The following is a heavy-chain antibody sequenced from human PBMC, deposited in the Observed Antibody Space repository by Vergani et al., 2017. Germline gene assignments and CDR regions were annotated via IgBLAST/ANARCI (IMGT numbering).Heavy chain of an antibody. CDR3: ARDLAYCHGGRCAL. J-gene: IGHJ4*02. D-gene: IGHD2-15*01. CDR2: VLFDGSNE. Sequence: QVQLVQSGGGVVQPGGSLRLSCVASGFTFNRYGMQWVRQAPGKGLECVAYVLFDGSNEYYADSVKGRFIVSRDNSNDALYLQMNSLRTDDTAVYYCARDLAYCHGGRCALWGQGGVVTVSS. V-gene: IGHV3-30*02. CDR1: GFTFNRYG.